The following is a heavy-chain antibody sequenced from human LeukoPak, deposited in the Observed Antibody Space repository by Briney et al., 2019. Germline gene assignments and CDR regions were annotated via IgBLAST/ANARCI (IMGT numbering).Heavy chain of an antibody. D-gene: IGHD6-19*01. CDR2: IKEDGSET. J-gene: IGHJ4*02. CDR3: ARDLSAVDGTNY. V-gene: IGHV3-7*04. CDR1: GFTFSRFW. Sequence: GGSLRLSCTASGFTFSRFWMSWVRQGPGKGLEWVANIKEDGSETYYVDSVKGRFTISRDNAKNSLYLQMNSLTADDTAVYYCARDLSAVDGTNYWGQGTLVTVSS.